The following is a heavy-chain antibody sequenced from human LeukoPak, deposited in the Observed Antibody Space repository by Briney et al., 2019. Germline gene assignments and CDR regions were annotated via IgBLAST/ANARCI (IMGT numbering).Heavy chain of an antibody. Sequence: GGSLRLSCAASGFTVSSDYMTWVRQAPGKGLEWLSSIDVAGNTIYAHYVRGRFTISRDNPKNTLYLQMNSLRVDDTAVYFCARDASGSRPNSWGPGTLVTVTS. CDR1: GFTVSSDY. V-gene: IGHV3-53*01. D-gene: IGHD3-10*01. CDR3: ARDASGSRPNS. J-gene: IGHJ4*02. CDR2: IDVAGNT.